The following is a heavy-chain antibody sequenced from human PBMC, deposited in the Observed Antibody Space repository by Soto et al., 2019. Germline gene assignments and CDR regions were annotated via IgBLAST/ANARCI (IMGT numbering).Heavy chain of an antibody. CDR3: ARHGGYSSSGWFDP. CDR2: IYYSGST. Sequence: SETLSLTCTVSGGSISSSSYYWGWIRQPPGKGLEWIGSIYYSGSTYYNPSLKSRVTISVDTSKNQFSLKLSSVTAADTAVYYCARHGGYSSSGWFDPWGQGTLVTVSS. V-gene: IGHV4-39*01. D-gene: IGHD6-13*01. CDR1: GGSISSSSYY. J-gene: IGHJ5*02.